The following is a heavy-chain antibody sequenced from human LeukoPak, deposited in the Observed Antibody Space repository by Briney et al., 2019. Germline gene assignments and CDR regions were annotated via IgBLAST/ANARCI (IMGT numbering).Heavy chain of an antibody. CDR3: ARAPRITMVRGVDDAFDI. J-gene: IGHJ3*02. D-gene: IGHD3-10*01. Sequence: PSQTLSLTCTVSGGSISSGDYYWSWIRQPPGKGLEWIGYICYSGSTYYNPSLKSRVTISVDTSKNQFSLKLSSVTAADTAVYYCARAPRITMVRGVDDAFDIWGQGTMVTVSS. CDR1: GGSISSGDYY. CDR2: ICYSGST. V-gene: IGHV4-30-4*01.